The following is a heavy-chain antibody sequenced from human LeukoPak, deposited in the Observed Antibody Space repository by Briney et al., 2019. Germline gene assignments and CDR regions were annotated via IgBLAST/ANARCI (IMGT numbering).Heavy chain of an antibody. J-gene: IGHJ4*02. V-gene: IGHV3-23*01. CDR3: AKRYYDFWSGYYD. CDR2: ISGSGGST. Sequence: SGGSLRLSCAASGFTFSSYAMSWVRQAPGKGLEWVSAISGSGGSTYYADSVKGRFTISRDNSKNTLYLQMNSLRAEDTAVYYCAKRYYDFWSGYYDWGQGTLVTVSS. D-gene: IGHD3-3*01. CDR1: GFTFSSYA.